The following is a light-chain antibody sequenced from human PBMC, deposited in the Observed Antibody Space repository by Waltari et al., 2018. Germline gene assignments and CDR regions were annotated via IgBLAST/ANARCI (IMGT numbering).Light chain of an antibody. CDR2: DVN. V-gene: IGLV2-14*01. CDR3: CSFTSGSTWV. CDR1: TSDLGGYNY. Sequence: QSALTQPASVSGSPGQSTTISCTGTTSDLGGYNYVPWYQQHPGKAPKLLIYDVNSRPSGVSNRFSGSKSGNTASLIISGLQAEDEADYYCCSFTSGSTWVFGGGTKLTVL. J-gene: IGLJ3*02.